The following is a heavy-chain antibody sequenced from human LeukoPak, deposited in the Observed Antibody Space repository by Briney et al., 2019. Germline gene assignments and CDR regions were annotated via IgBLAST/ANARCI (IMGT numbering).Heavy chain of an antibody. CDR1: GGSISSGGYY. V-gene: IGHV4-30-2*01. J-gene: IGHJ2*01. Sequence: KASETLSLTCTVSGGSISSGGYYWSWIRQPPGKGLEWIGYIYHSGSTYYNPSLKSRVTISVDRSKNQFSLKLSSVTAADTAVYYCARARSIAAGAVVLRYFDLWGRGTLVTVSS. CDR2: IYHSGST. D-gene: IGHD6-13*01. CDR3: ARARSIAAGAVVLRYFDL.